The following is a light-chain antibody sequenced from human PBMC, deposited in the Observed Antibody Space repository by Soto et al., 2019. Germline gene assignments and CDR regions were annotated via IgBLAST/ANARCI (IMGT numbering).Light chain of an antibody. CDR3: CSYAGSFTWV. J-gene: IGLJ7*01. CDR2: EVT. Sequence: QSALTQPASVSGSPGQSITISCTGTSSDLGSYNFVSWYQQHPGKAPKLIIYEVTNRPSGVSNRFSGSKSGNTASLTVSGLQAEDEADYFCCSYAGSFTWVFGGGTQLTV. CDR1: SSDLGSYNF. V-gene: IGLV2-23*02.